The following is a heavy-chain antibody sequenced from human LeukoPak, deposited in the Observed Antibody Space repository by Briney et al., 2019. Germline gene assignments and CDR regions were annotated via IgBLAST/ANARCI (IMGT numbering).Heavy chain of an antibody. V-gene: IGHV3-53*01. CDR3: ARGSPYYYDSSGYQPYYYYMDV. D-gene: IGHD3-22*01. CDR2: IYSGGST. J-gene: IGHJ6*03. CDR1: GFTVSSNY. Sequence: PGGSLRLSCAASGFTVSSNYMSWVRQAPGKRLEWVSVIYSGGSTYYADSVKGRFTISRDNSKNTLYLQMNSLRAEDTAVYYCARGSPYYYDSSGYQPYYYYMDVWGKGTTVTVSS.